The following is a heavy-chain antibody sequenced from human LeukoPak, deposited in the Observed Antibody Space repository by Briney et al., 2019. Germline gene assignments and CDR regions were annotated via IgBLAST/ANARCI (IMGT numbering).Heavy chain of an antibody. D-gene: IGHD1-7*01. CDR2: INTNTGNP. V-gene: IGHV7-4-1*02. J-gene: IGHJ6*03. Sequence: GASVKVSCKASGGTFSNYAISWVRQAPGQGLEWMGWINTNTGNPTYAQGFTGRFVFSLDTSVSTAYLQISSLKAEDTAVYYCARGPPVIWNYVGYYYYMDVWGKGTTVTVSS. CDR1: GGTFSNYA. CDR3: ARGPPVIWNYVGYYYYMDV.